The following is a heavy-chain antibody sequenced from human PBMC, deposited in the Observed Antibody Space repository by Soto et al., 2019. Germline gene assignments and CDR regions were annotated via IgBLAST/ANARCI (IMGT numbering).Heavy chain of an antibody. CDR2: IWYDGSNK. CDR1: GFTFSSYG. J-gene: IGHJ6*02. V-gene: IGHV3-33*01. Sequence: QVQLVESGGGVVQPGRSLRLSCAASGFTFSSYGMHWVRQAPGKGLEWVAVIWYDGSNKYYADSVKGRFTISRDNSKNTLYLQMNSLRAEDTAVYYCARYSVERRDYYYYGMDVWGQGTTVTVSS. CDR3: ARYSVERRDYYYYGMDV. D-gene: IGHD1-1*01.